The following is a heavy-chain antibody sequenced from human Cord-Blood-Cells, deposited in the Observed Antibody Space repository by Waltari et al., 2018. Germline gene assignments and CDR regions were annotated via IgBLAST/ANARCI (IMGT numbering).Heavy chain of an antibody. V-gene: IGHV1-24*01. J-gene: IGHJ5*02. D-gene: IGHD4-17*01. CDR2: FDPEDGET. CDR3: ATVDYGDNWFDP. Sequence: QVQLVQSGAEVKKPGASVKVSCKGSGYTLTELSMHCVRQAPGKGLEWMGGFDPEDGETIYAQKFQGRVTMTEDTSTDTAYMELSSLRSEDTAVYYCATVDYGDNWFDPWGQGTLVTVSS. CDR1: GYTLTELS.